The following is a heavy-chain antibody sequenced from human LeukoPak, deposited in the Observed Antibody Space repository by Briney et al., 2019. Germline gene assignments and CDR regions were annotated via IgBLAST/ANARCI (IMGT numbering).Heavy chain of an antibody. Sequence: GGSRRLSCAASGFTFSNYWMHWVRQAPGKGLVWVSRINSDGSSTSYADSVKGRFTLSRDNAKNTMYLQMNSLRAEDTAIYYCTRSEYSFDYWGQGTLVTVSS. CDR3: TRSEYSFDY. CDR2: INSDGSST. CDR1: GFTFSNYW. V-gene: IGHV3-74*01. J-gene: IGHJ4*02. D-gene: IGHD3-10*01.